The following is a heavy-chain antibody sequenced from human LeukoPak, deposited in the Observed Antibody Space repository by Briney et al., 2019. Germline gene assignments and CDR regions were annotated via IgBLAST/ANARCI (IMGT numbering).Heavy chain of an antibody. CDR3: AGGPYGSGSPGDAFDV. J-gene: IGHJ3*01. CDR1: GYSFTSYW. Sequence: GESLKISCKGSGYSFTSYWIGWVRQMPGKGLECMGIIFPGDSDTRYSPSFQGQVTLSADKSITTAYLQWSRLTASDTAMYYCAGGPYGSGSPGDAFDVWGQGTMVTVSA. V-gene: IGHV5-51*01. D-gene: IGHD3-10*01. CDR2: IFPGDSDT.